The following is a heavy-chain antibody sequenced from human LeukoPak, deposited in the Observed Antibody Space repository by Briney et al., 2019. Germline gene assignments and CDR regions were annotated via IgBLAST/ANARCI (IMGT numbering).Heavy chain of an antibody. J-gene: IGHJ4*02. Sequence: SETLSLTCTVSGGSISSSSYYWGWIRQPPEKGLEWIGSIYYSGSTYYNPSLKSRVTISVDTSKNQFSLKLSSVTAADTAVYYCARLGGLVFDYWGQGTLVTVSS. D-gene: IGHD6-19*01. CDR3: ARLGGLVFDY. V-gene: IGHV4-39*01. CDR1: GGSISSSSYY. CDR2: IYYSGST.